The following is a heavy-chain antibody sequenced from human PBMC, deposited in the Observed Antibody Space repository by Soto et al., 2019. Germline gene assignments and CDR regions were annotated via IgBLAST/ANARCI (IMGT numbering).Heavy chain of an antibody. CDR3: ATPPDYWSSTSCVDY. Sequence: QVQLVQSGAEVKKPGSSVKVSCKASGGTFSSYTISWVRQAPGQGLEWMGRIIPILGIANYAQKFQGRVTITADKSTSTAYMELSSLRSEDTAGYYCATPPDYWSSTSCVDYGGQGTLVTVSS. J-gene: IGHJ4*02. CDR1: GGTFSSYT. D-gene: IGHD2-2*01. CDR2: IIPILGIA. V-gene: IGHV1-69*02.